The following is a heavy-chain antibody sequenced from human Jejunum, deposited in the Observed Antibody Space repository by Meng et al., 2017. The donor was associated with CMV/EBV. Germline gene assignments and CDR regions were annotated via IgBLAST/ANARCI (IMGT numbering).Heavy chain of an antibody. CDR1: FTFSRFE. J-gene: IGHJ4*02. V-gene: IGHV3-48*03. D-gene: IGHD2-21*01. CDR2: IRRSGSAI. Sequence: FTFSRFEMNWVRKAPGKGLEWISYIRRSGSAISYADSVRGRFTISRDNARNALFLEMNSLRAEDTAVYYCAREYCVPSTCYMFDLWGQGTLVTVSS. CDR3: AREYCVPSTCYMFDL.